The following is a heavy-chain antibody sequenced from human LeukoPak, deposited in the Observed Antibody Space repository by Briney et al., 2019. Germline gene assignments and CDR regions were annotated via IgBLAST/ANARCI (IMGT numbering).Heavy chain of an antibody. Sequence: GASVKVSCKASGYTFSSYGITWVRQAPGQGLEWMGWISPSSGNTNYVQNLQGRVSMTTDTSTSTVYMELRSLRSDDTAVYYCARYGGTNHSFDYWGPGTLVSVPS. CDR3: ARYGGTNHSFDY. D-gene: IGHD3-16*01. V-gene: IGHV1-18*01. CDR2: ISPSSGNT. CDR1: GYTFSSYG. J-gene: IGHJ4*02.